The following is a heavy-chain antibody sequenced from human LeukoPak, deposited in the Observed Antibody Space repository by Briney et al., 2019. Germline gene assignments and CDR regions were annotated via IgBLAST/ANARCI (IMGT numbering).Heavy chain of an antibody. CDR2: INPSGGST. D-gene: IGHD2-8*01. J-gene: IGHJ3*02. V-gene: IGHV1-46*01. CDR3: ARVNGPSTSGYDAFDI. CDR1: GYTFTSYG. Sequence: GASVKVSCKASGYTFTSYGISWVRQAPGQGLEWMGIINPSGGSTSYAQKFQGRVTMTRDMSTSTVYMELSSLRSEDTAVYYCARVNGPSTSGYDAFDIWGQGTMVTVSS.